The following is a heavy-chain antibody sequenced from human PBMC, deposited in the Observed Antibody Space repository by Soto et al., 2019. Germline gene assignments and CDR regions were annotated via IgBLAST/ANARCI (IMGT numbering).Heavy chain of an antibody. V-gene: IGHV4-59*08. D-gene: IGHD3-3*01. J-gene: IGHJ4*02. CDR3: ARTLFVVAEYDY. Sequence: SETLSLTCTVSGGSISSYYWSWIRQPPGKGLEWIGYIYYSGSTNYNPSLKSRVTISVDTSKNQFSLKLSSVTAADTAVYYCARTLFVVAEYDYWGQATLVTVSS. CDR2: IYYSGST. CDR1: GGSISSYY.